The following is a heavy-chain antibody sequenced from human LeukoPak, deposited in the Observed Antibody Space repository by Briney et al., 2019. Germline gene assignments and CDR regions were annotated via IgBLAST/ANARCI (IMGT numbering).Heavy chain of an antibody. CDR1: GYTFTSYY. Sequence: ASVKVSCKASGYTFTSYYMHWVRQAPGQGLEWMGIINPSGGSTSYAQKFQGRVTMTRDTSTSTVYMELSSLRSEDTAVYYCARDRSRITAHYDSSGYYRNPTYFDYWGQGTLVTVSS. CDR3: ARDRSRITAHYDSSGYYRNPTYFDY. J-gene: IGHJ4*02. CDR2: INPSGGST. D-gene: IGHD3-22*01. V-gene: IGHV1-46*01.